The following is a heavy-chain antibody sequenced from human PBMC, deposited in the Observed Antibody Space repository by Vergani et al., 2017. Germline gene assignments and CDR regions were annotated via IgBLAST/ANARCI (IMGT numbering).Heavy chain of an antibody. D-gene: IGHD4-17*01. Sequence: EVQLVLSGAEVKKPGATMKILCKVSGYTFTDHYMHWVKQAPGKGLEWMGLVDPEDGETIYAEKFKGRVTIAADTSTDTAHLELSSLRSEDTAVYYCATPQTVTTGGMEVWGQGTTVIVSS. V-gene: IGHV1-69-2*01. J-gene: IGHJ6*02. CDR1: GYTFTDHY. CDR3: ATPQTVTTGGMEV. CDR2: VDPEDGET.